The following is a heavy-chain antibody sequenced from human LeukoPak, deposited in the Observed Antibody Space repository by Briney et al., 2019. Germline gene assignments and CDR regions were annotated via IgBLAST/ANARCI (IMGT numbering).Heavy chain of an antibody. D-gene: IGHD3-3*01. Sequence: PSETLSLTCAVSGYSISSGYYWGWVRQPPGKGLEWIGNIYHTGSTYYNPSLKSRVTILLDTSKNQFSLKLSSVTAADTAVYYCARDGSSYYDFWSDSSGYYFDYWGQGTLVTVSS. CDR1: GYSISSGYY. V-gene: IGHV4-38-2*02. J-gene: IGHJ4*02. CDR3: ARDGSSYYDFWSDSSGYYFDY. CDR2: IYHTGST.